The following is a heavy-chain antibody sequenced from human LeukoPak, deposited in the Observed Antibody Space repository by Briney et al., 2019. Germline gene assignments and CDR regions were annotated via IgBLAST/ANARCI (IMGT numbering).Heavy chain of an antibody. CDR1: GFTFSSYG. CDR3: AKGLMIVVDYYFDY. CDR2: ISYDGSNK. V-gene: IGHV3-30*18. D-gene: IGHD3-22*01. Sequence: PGRSLRLSCAASGFTFSSYGMHWVRQAPGKGLEWVAVISYDGSNKYYADSVKGRFTISRDNSKNTLYLQMNSLRAEDTAVYYCAKGLMIVVDYYFDYWGQGTLVTVSS. J-gene: IGHJ4*02.